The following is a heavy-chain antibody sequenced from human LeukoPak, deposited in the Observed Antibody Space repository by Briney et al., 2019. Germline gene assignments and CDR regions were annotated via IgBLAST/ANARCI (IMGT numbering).Heavy chain of an antibody. CDR1: GYTFTGYY. J-gene: IGHJ5*02. Sequence: GASVKVSCKASGYTFTGYYMHWVRQAPGQGLEWMGWINPNSGGSNYAQKFQGRVTMTRDTSISTAYMELSRLRSDDTAVYYCARDARRNTRVRFDPWGQGTLVTVSS. V-gene: IGHV1-2*02. D-gene: IGHD3-10*01. CDR3: ARDARRNTRVRFDP. CDR2: INPNSGGS.